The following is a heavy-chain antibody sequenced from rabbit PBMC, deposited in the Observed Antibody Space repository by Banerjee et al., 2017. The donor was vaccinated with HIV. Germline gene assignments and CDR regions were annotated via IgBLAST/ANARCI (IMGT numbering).Heavy chain of an antibody. CDR3: ARDLAGVIGWNFNL. V-gene: IGHV1S43*01. Sequence: QSLEESGGDLVKPGASLTLTCKASGFDLSSGYDMCWVRQAPGKGLELIACIYTDSDGTWYASWVNGRFTITRSTSLNTVTLQMTSLTAADTATYFCARDLAGVIGWNFNLWGPGTLVT. CDR2: IYTDSDGT. D-gene: IGHD4-1*01. CDR1: GFDLSSGYD. J-gene: IGHJ4*01.